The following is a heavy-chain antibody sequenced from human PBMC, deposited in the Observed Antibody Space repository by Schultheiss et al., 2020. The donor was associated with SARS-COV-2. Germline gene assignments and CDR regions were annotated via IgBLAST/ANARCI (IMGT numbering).Heavy chain of an antibody. Sequence: GSLRLSCAASKFTFSSYAMSWIRQAPGKGLEWIGEINHSGSTNYNPSLKSRVTISVDTSKNQFSLKLSSVTAADTAVYYCARVRIRSMDVWGQGTTVTVSS. CDR3: ARVRIRSMDV. J-gene: IGHJ6*02. CDR1: KFTFSSYA. D-gene: IGHD3-3*02. V-gene: IGHV4-34*01. CDR2: INHSGST.